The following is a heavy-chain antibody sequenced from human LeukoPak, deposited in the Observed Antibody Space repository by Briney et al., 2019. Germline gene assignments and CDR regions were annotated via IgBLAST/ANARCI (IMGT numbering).Heavy chain of an antibody. CDR3: ATFSSIVVVPAAPFDY. D-gene: IGHD2-2*01. J-gene: IGHJ4*02. CDR1: GYTLTELS. Sequence: ASVKPSCKLSGYTLTELSMHWVRQAPGKGVEWRGGFDLEDGETIYEQKLQGRITMTEDTSTHTAYMELSSLRSEDTAVYYCATFSSIVVVPAAPFDYWGQGTLVTVSS. V-gene: IGHV1-24*01. CDR2: FDLEDGET.